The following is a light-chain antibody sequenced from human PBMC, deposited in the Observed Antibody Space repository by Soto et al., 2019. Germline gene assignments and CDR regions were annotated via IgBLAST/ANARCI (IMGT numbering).Light chain of an antibody. CDR1: QGISNY. CDR2: AAS. Sequence: IHMTHSPSSLSASVGDRVTMTCRASQGISNYLAWYQQKPGKVPKLLIYAASTLQSGVPSRFSGSGSGTDFTLTISSLQPEDVATYYCQKYNSAPPTFGQGTRLDIK. CDR3: QKYNSAPPT. V-gene: IGKV1-27*01. J-gene: IGKJ5*01.